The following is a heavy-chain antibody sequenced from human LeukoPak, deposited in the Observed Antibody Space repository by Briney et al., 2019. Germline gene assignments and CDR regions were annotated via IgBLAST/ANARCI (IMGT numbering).Heavy chain of an antibody. D-gene: IGHD2-21*01. J-gene: IGHJ4*02. Sequence: SETLSLTCTVSGGSISSNGYYWDWIRQPPGKGLEWIGSIYYSGSTYYNPSLTSRVTISVDTSKNQFSLKLSSVTAADTAVYYCARHLRWVYYFDSWGQGTLVTVSS. CDR3: ARHLRWVYYFDS. CDR1: GGSISSNGYY. CDR2: IYYSGST. V-gene: IGHV4-39*01.